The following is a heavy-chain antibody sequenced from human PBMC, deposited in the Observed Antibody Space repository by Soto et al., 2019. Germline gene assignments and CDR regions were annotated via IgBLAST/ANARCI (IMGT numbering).Heavy chain of an antibody. J-gene: IGHJ4*02. CDR3: VRDRSTCKDY. CDR2: IKSDGTST. CDR1: GLTFSSNW. Sequence: EVQLVESGGGLVQPGGSLRLSCAASGLTFSSNWMHWVRQVPGKGLVWVSRIKSDGTSTDYADSVKGRFTISRDNAKNRLYLQMNSLRVEDTAVYYCVRDRSTCKDYWGQGTLVTVSS. D-gene: IGHD2-2*01. V-gene: IGHV3-74*01.